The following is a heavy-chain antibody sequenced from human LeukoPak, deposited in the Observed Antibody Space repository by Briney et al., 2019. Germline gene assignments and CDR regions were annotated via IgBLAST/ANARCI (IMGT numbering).Heavy chain of an antibody. CDR2: ISPSGGST. D-gene: IGHD6-13*01. J-gene: IGHJ6*03. CDR3: ARDLRSGSSWYRFYYYYYYMDV. CDR1: GYTFTSNY. V-gene: IGHV1-46*01. Sequence: GASVKVSCKAFGYTFTSNYMHWVRQAPGQGPEWMGVISPSGGSTTYAQKFQGRATLTRDMSTSTDYLELSSLRSEDTAVYYCARDLRSGSSWYRFYYYYYYMDVWGKGTTVTVSS.